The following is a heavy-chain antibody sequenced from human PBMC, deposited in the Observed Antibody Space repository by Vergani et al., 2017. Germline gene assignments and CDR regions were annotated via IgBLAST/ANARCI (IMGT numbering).Heavy chain of an antibody. CDR3: ARVLSTIDY. J-gene: IGHJ4*02. CDR2: IYYSGST. Sequence: QVQLQESGPGLVKPSETLYLTCTVSGGSISSYYWSWIRQPPGKGLEWIGYIYYSGSTYYNPSLKSRVTISVDTSKNQFSLKLSSVTAADTAVYYCARVLSTIDYWGQGTLVTVSS. CDR1: GGSISSYY. V-gene: IGHV4-59*08. D-gene: IGHD2/OR15-2a*01.